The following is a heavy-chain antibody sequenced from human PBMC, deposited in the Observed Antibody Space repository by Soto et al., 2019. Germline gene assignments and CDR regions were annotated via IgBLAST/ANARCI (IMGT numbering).Heavy chain of an antibody. CDR2: TYYSSKWYN. CDR3: TRGGYNWFDP. J-gene: IGHJ5*02. Sequence: QTLSLTCAISGYSVSSNKSTLNLIRQSPSRGLEWLGRTYYSSKWYNDYAVSVKSRITISPDTSKNQFSLQLNSVTPEDTAIYYCTRGGYNWFDPWGQGTLVTVSS. V-gene: IGHV6-1*01. CDR1: GYSVSSNKST.